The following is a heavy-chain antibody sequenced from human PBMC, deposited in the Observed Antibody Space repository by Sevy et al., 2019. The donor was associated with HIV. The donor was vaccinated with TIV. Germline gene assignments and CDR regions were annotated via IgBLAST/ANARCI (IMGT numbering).Heavy chain of an antibody. Sequence: GGSLRLSCAASGFTFSSYAMHWVRQAPGKGLEWVAIIPYDGSNKYYADSVKGRFTISRDNSRNTLYLQMNSLRAEDTAVYYCARVYCGGDCYFAFDYWGQGTLVTVSS. D-gene: IGHD2-21*02. V-gene: IGHV3-30-3*01. CDR2: IPYDGSNK. J-gene: IGHJ4*02. CDR1: GFTFSSYA. CDR3: ARVYCGGDCYFAFDY.